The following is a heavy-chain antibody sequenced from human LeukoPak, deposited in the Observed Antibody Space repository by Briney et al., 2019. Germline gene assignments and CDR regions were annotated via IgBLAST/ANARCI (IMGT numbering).Heavy chain of an antibody. D-gene: IGHD3-3*01. Sequence: GGSLRLSCAASGFTFSSYAMHWVRQAPGKGLEWVAVISYDGSNKYYADSVKGRFTISRDNSKNTLYLQMNSLRAEDTAVYYCARGHRRTVFGVVIRTLGAFDIWGQGTMVTVSS. CDR1: GFTFSSYA. CDR3: ARGHRRTVFGVVIRTLGAFDI. CDR2: ISYDGSNK. J-gene: IGHJ3*02. V-gene: IGHV3-30*04.